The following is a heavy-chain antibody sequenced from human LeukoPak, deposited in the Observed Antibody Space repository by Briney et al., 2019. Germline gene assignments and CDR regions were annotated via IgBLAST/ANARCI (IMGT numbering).Heavy chain of an antibody. D-gene: IGHD6-19*01. CDR3: EGDRQWLVDH. J-gene: IGHJ5*02. CDR1: GDSISSYY. Sequence: SETLSLTCTVPGDSISSYYWSWIRQPAGRGLEWIGRVYVTGSTNLNPALQSRVTMSVDTSKNQFSLKLTSVTAADTAVYYCEGDRQWLVDHWGQGTLVTVSS. CDR2: VYVTGST. V-gene: IGHV4-4*07.